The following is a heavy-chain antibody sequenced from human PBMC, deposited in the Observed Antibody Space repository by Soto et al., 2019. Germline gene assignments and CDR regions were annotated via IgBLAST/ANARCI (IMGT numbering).Heavy chain of an antibody. Sequence: GGSLRLSCAASGFSFSTYAMGWVRQAPGLGLEWVAAISASGTATYYTDSVKGRFTVTRDNFRATLSLQMNSLRTGDTAIYYCVKDIKGTGTNVIYDSWGQGSRVTVSS. V-gene: IGHV3-23*01. CDR3: VKDIKGTGTNVIYDS. CDR2: ISASGTAT. CDR1: GFSFSTYA. D-gene: IGHD1-7*01. J-gene: IGHJ4*02.